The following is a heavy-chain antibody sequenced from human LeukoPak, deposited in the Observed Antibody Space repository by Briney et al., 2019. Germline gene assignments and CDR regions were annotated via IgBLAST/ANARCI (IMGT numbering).Heavy chain of an antibody. V-gene: IGHV4-61*02. D-gene: IGHD3-22*01. CDR1: GDSISSAFSY. J-gene: IGHJ4*02. CDR2: IHTSGST. CDR3: ASETYYYDSSGYYIFDY. Sequence: PSQTLSLTCTVSGDSISSAFSYWTWIRQPAGKGLEWIGLIHTSGSTHVHPSLESRVSISVDRSKNQFSLKLTSVTAADTAVYYCASETYYYDSSGYYIFDYWGQGTLVTVSS.